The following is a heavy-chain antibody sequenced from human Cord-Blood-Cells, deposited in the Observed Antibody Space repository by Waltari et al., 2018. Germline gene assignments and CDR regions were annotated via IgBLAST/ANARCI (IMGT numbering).Heavy chain of an antibody. CDR2: ISSSSSYI. Sequence: EVQLVESGGGLVKPGGSLRLSCAASGFTFSSYSMNWVRQAPGKGLEWVSSISSSSSYIYYADSVKGRFTISRDNAKNSLYLQMNSLRAEDTAVYYCARDTSSSIAARSYYWGQGTLVTVSS. J-gene: IGHJ4*02. V-gene: IGHV3-21*01. CDR1: GFTFSSYS. CDR3: ARDTSSSIAARSYY. D-gene: IGHD6-6*01.